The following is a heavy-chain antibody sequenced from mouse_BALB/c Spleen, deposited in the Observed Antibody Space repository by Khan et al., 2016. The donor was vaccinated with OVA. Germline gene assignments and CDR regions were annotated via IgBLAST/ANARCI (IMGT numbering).Heavy chain of an antibody. CDR2: ISYSGNT. V-gene: IGHV3-2*02. Sequence: EVQLVESGPGLVKPSQSLSITCTVTGYSITSDYACNWIRQFPGNKLERMGYISYSGNTKYNPSIKSRIPITRDTSKNPFFLQLNSVTIEDTATYYVAKIYGRIFNYWGQGTTLTVSS. CDR3: AKIYGRIFNY. CDR1: GYSITSDYA. D-gene: IGHD1-1*01. J-gene: IGHJ2*01.